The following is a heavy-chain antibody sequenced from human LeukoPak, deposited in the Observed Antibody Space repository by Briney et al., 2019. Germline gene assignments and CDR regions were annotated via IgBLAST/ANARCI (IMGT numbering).Heavy chain of an antibody. D-gene: IGHD2-2*01. J-gene: IGHJ6*02. Sequence: GGSLRLSCAASGFTFSSYWMSWVRQAPGEGLEWVAKINQDGTEKAYVDSVRGRFTISRDNAKNSLFLQMNSLRSEDTAVYYCAREVVPADDYYYYYGMGVWGQGTTVTVSS. CDR1: GFTFSSYW. CDR2: INQDGTEK. V-gene: IGHV3-7*03. CDR3: AREVVPADDYYYYYGMGV.